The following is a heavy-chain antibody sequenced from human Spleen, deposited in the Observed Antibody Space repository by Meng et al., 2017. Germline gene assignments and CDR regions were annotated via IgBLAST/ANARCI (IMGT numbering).Heavy chain of an antibody. CDR3: AREIVVVVAAERGLHY. J-gene: IGHJ4*02. CDR2: INCRSGAP. CDR1: AYTFTDYF. D-gene: IGHD2-21*01. V-gene: IGHV1-46*01. Sequence: QVQLVQSGAEVKKPGASVKVSCKASAYTFTDYFVHWVRQAPGQGLEWLGVINCRSGAPTYEPKFQGRLTMTRDTSTSTVSMVQSSLRSEDTAVYFCAREIVVVVAAERGLHYWGQGTLVTVSS.